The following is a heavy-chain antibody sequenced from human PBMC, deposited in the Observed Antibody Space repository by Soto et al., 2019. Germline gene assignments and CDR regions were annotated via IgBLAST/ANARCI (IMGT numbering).Heavy chain of an antibody. J-gene: IGHJ4*02. D-gene: IGHD5-12*01. V-gene: IGHV3-23*01. CDR1: RFTFSSYA. CDR3: AKEGVRYAFYCDH. Sequence: DVQLSESGGGLVQPGGSLRLSCAASRFTFSSYAMNWVRQAPGKGLEWVSGISGSGGNTYYGDSAKGRFTISRDNSKNTLFLQMNSLRAEDTAVYYCAKEGVRYAFYCDHWGQGTLVTVSS. CDR2: ISGSGGNT.